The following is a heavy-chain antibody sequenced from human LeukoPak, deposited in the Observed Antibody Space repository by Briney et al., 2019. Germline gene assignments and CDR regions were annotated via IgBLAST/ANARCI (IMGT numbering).Heavy chain of an antibody. CDR3: VKDLSSWLPGVFDY. D-gene: IGHD6-13*01. CDR1: GFPFSSYS. J-gene: IGHJ4*02. V-gene: IGHV3-23*01. CDR2: IVGTTGTT. Sequence: GGSLGLSCAASGFPFSSYSMSWVRQAPGKGLEWVSGIVGTTGTTYYADSVQGRFTISRDNSKNTLYLEMNSLTAEDTAVYFCVKDLSSWLPGVFDYWGQGTLVTVSS.